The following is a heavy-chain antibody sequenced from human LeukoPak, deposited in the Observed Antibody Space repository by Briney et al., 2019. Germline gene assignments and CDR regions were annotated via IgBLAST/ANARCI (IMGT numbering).Heavy chain of an antibody. Sequence: GESLKISCKGSGYTFTNHWIAWVRQMPGKGLEWMGIIYPADSDTRYSPSFQGQVTISADTSVRTAYLQWSSLKASDTAMYYCAFGASNWDQFDYWGQGTLVTVSS. CDR2: IYPADSDT. J-gene: IGHJ4*02. CDR3: AFGASNWDQFDY. D-gene: IGHD7-27*01. CDR1: GYTFTNHW. V-gene: IGHV5-51*01.